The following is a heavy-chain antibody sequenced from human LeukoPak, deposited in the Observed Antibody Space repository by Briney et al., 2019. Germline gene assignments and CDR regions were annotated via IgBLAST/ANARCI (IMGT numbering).Heavy chain of an antibody. CDR3: AKDRGMDRNLDY. J-gene: IGHJ4*02. D-gene: IGHD3-10*01. V-gene: IGHV3-30*18. CDR1: GFTFSSYG. Sequence: GGSLRLSCAASGFTFSSYGMHWVRQAPGKGLEWVTVISYDGSNKYYADSVKGRFTISRDNSKNTLYLQMNSLRAEDTAVYYCAKDRGMDRNLDYWGQGTLVTVSS. CDR2: ISYDGSNK.